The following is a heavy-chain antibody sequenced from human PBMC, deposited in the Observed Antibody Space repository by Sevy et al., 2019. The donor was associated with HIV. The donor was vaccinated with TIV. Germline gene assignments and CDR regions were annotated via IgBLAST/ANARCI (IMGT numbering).Heavy chain of an antibody. CDR2: IRGSSGSY. V-gene: IGHV3-48*02. J-gene: IGHJ4*02. CDR3: TRNRGYHTFDH. Sequence: GGSLRLSCAASGFTFSIFDLDWVRQAPGKGLEWASYIRGSSGSYMPYYADSVKGRFTISRDNAKNSLYLQMNSLRDEDTAVYCCTRNRGYHTFDHWGQGTLVTVSS. CDR1: GFTFSIFD. D-gene: IGHD5-12*01.